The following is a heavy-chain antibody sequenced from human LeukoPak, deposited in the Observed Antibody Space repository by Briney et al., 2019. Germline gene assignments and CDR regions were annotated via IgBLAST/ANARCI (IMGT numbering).Heavy chain of an antibody. D-gene: IGHD1-26*01. CDR2: VYYIGNT. V-gene: IGHV4-39*01. J-gene: IGHJ4*02. CDR1: GGSISSSSYY. CDR3: ARHRRGLVGALYYFDY. Sequence: SETLSLTCTVSGGSISSSSYYWGWIRQPPGKGLEWIGTVYYIGNTYYNPSLKSRVTISVDTSKNQFSLKLSSVTAADTAVYYCARHRRGLVGALYYFDYWGQGTLVTVSS.